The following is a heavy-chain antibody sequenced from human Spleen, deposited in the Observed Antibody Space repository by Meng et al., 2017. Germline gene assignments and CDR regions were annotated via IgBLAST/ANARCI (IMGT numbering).Heavy chain of an antibody. CDR1: GGSFSDYY. V-gene: IGHV4-34*01. J-gene: IGHJ4*02. D-gene: IGHD4-11*01. Sequence: GSLRLSCVVSGGSFSDYYWSWIRQPPGKGLEWIGEINHSGSTNYNPSLESRATISVDTSQNNLSLKLSSVTAANSAVYYCARGPTTMAHDFDYWGQGTLVTVSS. CDR3: ARGPTTMAHDFDY. CDR2: INHSGST.